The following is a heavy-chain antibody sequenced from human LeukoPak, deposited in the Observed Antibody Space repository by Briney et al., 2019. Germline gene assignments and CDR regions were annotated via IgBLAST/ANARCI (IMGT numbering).Heavy chain of an antibody. D-gene: IGHD3-10*02. J-gene: IGHJ5*02. V-gene: IGHV4-4*02. Sequence: PSETLSLTCAVSGGSISSSNWWSWVRQPPGKGLEWIGEIYHSGSTNYNPSLKSRVTISVDKSKNQFSLKLSSVTAADTAVYYCAKDYYVRRRFDPWGQGTLVTVSS. CDR2: IYHSGST. CDR1: GGSISSSNW. CDR3: AKDYYVRRRFDP.